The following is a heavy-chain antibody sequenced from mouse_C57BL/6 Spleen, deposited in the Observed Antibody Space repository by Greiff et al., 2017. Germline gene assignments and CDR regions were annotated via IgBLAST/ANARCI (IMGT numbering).Heavy chain of an antibody. D-gene: IGHD2-14*01. CDR2: INSDGSST. J-gene: IGHJ4*01. Sequence: EVKLMESEGGLVQPGRSMKLSCTASGFTFSDYYMAWVRQVPEKGLEWVANINSDGSSTYYLDSLKSRFIISRDNAKNILYLQMSILKSEDTATYYCARIGNYAMDYWGQGTSVTVSS. V-gene: IGHV5-16*01. CDR1: GFTFSDYY. CDR3: ARIGNYAMDY.